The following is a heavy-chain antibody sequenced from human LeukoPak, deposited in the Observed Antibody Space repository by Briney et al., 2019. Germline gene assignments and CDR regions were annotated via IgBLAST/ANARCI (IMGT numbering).Heavy chain of an antibody. D-gene: IGHD4-11*01. J-gene: IGHJ4*02. CDR1: GFTFSSYA. Sequence: GGSLRLSCAASGFTFSSYAMSWVRQAPGKGLKWVSAISGSGGSTYYADSVKGRFTISRDNSKNTLYLQMNSLRAEDTAVYYCAKVVGETTVTTLYYFDYWGQGTLVTVSS. CDR2: ISGSGGST. CDR3: AKVVGETTVTTLYYFDY. V-gene: IGHV3-23*01.